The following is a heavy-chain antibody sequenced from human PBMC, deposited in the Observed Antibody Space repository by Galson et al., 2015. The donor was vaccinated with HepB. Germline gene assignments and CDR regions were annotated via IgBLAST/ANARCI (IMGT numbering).Heavy chain of an antibody. CDR1: GYTFTSYD. Sequence: SVKVSCKASGYTFTSYDINWVRQATGQGLEWMGWMNPNSGNTGYAQKFQGRVTMTRNTSISTAYMELSSLRSEDTAVYYCARGSGWELLASDAFDVWGQGTMVTVSS. J-gene: IGHJ3*01. CDR2: MNPNSGNT. CDR3: ARGSGWELLASDAFDV. D-gene: IGHD1-26*01. V-gene: IGHV1-8*01.